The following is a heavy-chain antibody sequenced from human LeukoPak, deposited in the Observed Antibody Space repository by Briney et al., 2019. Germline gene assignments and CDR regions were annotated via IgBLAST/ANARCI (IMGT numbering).Heavy chain of an antibody. Sequence: SETLSLTCTVSGGSTSSYYWSWIRQPPGKGLEWIGYIYYSGSTNYNPSLKSRVTISVDTSKNQFSLKLSSVTAADTAVYYCARLRGYSYTDAFDIWGQGTMVTVSS. CDR1: GGSTSSYY. D-gene: IGHD5-18*01. CDR2: IYYSGST. V-gene: IGHV4-59*08. J-gene: IGHJ3*02. CDR3: ARLRGYSYTDAFDI.